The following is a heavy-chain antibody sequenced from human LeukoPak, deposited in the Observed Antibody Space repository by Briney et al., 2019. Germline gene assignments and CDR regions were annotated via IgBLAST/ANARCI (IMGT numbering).Heavy chain of an antibody. CDR2: IIPIFGTA. D-gene: IGHD3-22*01. CDR1: GGTFSSYA. V-gene: IGHV1-69*13. CDR3: ARTQEYYYDSSGYYFPDY. Sequence: RASVTVSCTASGGTFSSYAISWVRQAPGQGLEWMGGIIPIFGTANYAQKFQGRVTITADESTSTAYMELSSLRSEDTAVYYCARTQEYYYDSSGYYFPDYWGQGTLVTVSS. J-gene: IGHJ4*02.